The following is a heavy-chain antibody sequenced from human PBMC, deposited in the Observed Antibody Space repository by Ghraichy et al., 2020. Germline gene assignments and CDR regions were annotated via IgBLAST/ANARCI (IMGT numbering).Heavy chain of an antibody. CDR1: GGSISSSSYY. CDR3: ARSLRVFYFDY. J-gene: IGHJ4*02. Sequence: SETLSLTCTVSGGSISSSSYYWGWIRQPPGKGLEWIGSIYYSGSTYYNPSLKSRVTISVDTSKNQFSLKLSSVTAADTAVYYCARSLRVFYFDYWGQGTLVTVSS. V-gene: IGHV4-39*07. CDR2: IYYSGST.